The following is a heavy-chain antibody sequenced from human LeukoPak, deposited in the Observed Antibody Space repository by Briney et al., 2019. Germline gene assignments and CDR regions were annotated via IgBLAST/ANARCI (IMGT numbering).Heavy chain of an antibody. Sequence: GGSLRLSCAASGFTFSSYGMHWVRQAPGKGLEWVAVISYDGSNKYYADSVKGRFTISRDNSKNTLYLQMNSLRAEDTAVYYCAKDLPVAALDYWGQGTLVTVSS. CDR2: ISYDGSNK. CDR3: AKDLPVAALDY. CDR1: GFTFSSYG. D-gene: IGHD2-15*01. V-gene: IGHV3-30*18. J-gene: IGHJ4*02.